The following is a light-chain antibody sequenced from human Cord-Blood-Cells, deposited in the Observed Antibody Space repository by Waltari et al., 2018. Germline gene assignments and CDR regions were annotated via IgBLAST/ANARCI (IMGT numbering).Light chain of an antibody. J-gene: IGLJ3*02. Sequence: SYALTPPPSVSVSPGLMARITCCGVALPTTSASWYHQKPGQFPVLVIYNDSERPSWTPERFSGSSSGTIVTLTISGGQAEDEADYYCLSADSSGTWVFGGGTKLTVL. CDR3: LSADSSGTWV. CDR2: NDS. V-gene: IGLV3-16*01. CDR1: ALPTTS.